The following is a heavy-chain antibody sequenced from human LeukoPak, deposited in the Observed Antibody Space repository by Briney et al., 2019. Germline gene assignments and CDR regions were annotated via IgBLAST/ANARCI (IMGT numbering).Heavy chain of an antibody. D-gene: IGHD5-18*01. CDR3: ASGYGFGFTY. Sequence: SQTLSLTCVISGDSVSSNRVAWNWIRQSPSRGLEWLGRTYYVSKWYNDYAVSVKSRITINPDTSKNQFSLQLNSVTPEDTAVYYCASGYGFGFTYWGQGSLVTVSS. J-gene: IGHJ4*02. CDR2: TYYVSKWYN. CDR1: GDSVSSNRVA. V-gene: IGHV6-1*01.